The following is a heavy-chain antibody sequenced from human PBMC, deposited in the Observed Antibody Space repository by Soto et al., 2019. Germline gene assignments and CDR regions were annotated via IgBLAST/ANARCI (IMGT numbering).Heavy chain of an antibody. CDR2: INPSGGST. V-gene: IGHV1-46*03. D-gene: IGHD3-10*01. CDR3: ARDHYGQIDP. J-gene: IGHJ5*02. Sequence: ASVKVSCKASGYTFTGYYMHWVRQAPGQGLEWMGIINPSGGSTSYAQKFQGRVTMTRDTSTSTDYMELSSLRSEDTAVYYCARDHYGQIDPWGQGTLVTAPQ. CDR1: GYTFTGYY.